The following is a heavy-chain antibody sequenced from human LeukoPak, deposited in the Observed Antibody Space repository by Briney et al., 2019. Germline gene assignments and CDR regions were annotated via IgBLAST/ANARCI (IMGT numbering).Heavy chain of an antibody. CDR1: GGSISSGGYY. J-gene: IGHJ4*02. CDR3: VRSLGVAEKLDY. Sequence: SETLSLTCTVSGGSISSGGYYWSWIRQHPGKGLEWIGYIYYSGSTYYSPSLRSRVTISVDTSKNQFSLNLSSVTAADTAVYYCVRSLGVAEKLDYWGQGTLVTVSS. CDR2: IYYSGST. D-gene: IGHD2-21*01. V-gene: IGHV4-31*03.